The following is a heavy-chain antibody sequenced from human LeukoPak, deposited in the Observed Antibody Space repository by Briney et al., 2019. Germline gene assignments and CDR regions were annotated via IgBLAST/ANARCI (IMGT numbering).Heavy chain of an antibody. CDR2: ISNSGDTT. D-gene: IGHD1-14*01. CDR1: GFTFSTYA. CDR3: AKDREPSRYHGMHV. V-gene: IGHV3-23*01. J-gene: IGHJ6*02. Sequence: GGSLRLSCAASGFTFSTYAMSWVRQAPGKGLEWVSIISNSGDTTDYGDSVKGRFTVSRDNFRNTVYLQMNSLRAEDAAVYYCAKDREPSRYHGMHVWGQGTTVTVSS.